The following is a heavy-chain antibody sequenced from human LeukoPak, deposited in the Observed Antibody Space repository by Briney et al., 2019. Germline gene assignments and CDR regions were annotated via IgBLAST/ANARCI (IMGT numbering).Heavy chain of an antibody. CDR1: GGSLSGYH. Sequence: PSETLSLTCGVHGGSLSGYHWSWIRQPPGKGLEWIGEINHSGSTNYNSSLKSRVTISVDTSKNQFSLKLSSVTAADTAVYYCARSSNLAYNWFDPWGQGTLVTVSS. D-gene: IGHD2-2*01. CDR2: INHSGST. V-gene: IGHV4-34*01. J-gene: IGHJ5*02. CDR3: ARSSNLAYNWFDP.